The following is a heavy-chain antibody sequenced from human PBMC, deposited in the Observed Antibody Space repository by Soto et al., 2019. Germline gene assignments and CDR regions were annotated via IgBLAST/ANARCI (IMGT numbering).Heavy chain of an antibody. Sequence: GESLKISCKGSGYSFTSYWIGWLRQMPGKGLEWMGIIYPGDSDTRYSPSFQGHVTISADKSISTASLQWSSLKASDTAMYYCATQLDYRGNYFHYGRDVWGQGTTVAVSS. V-gene: IGHV5-51*01. CDR1: GYSFTSYW. D-gene: IGHD3-16*02. J-gene: IGHJ6*01. CDR2: IYPGDSDT. CDR3: ATQLDYRGNYFHYGRDV.